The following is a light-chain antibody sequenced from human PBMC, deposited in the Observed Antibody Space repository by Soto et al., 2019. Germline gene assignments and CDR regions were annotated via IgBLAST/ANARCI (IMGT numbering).Light chain of an antibody. CDR1: QGISYY. CDR3: LQHNSYPLT. V-gene: IGKV1-17*03. Sequence: DIQMTQSPSAMSASVGDRVTITCRASQGISYYLAWFQQKPGKVPKRLIYPTSRLQSEVPTRFSSSGSLTEFTLTISSLQPEDFATYYCLQHNSYPLTFGGRTKMEIK. J-gene: IGKJ4*01. CDR2: PTS.